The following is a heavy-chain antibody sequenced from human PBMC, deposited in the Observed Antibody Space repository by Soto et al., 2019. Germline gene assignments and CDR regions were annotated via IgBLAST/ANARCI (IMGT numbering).Heavy chain of an antibody. D-gene: IGHD6-13*01. J-gene: IGHJ6*02. CDR3: ARTEASSWSFLYYGMDV. V-gene: IGHV4-59*01. CDR2: VYYSDGT. Sequence: QVQLQESGPGLVKPSETLSLTCTVSGGPIGSYYWSWIRQSPGKGLEWLGCVYYSDGTNYNPSLKSRVTISRDRSKNQFSLRLTSVTAADTAVYYCARTEASSWSFLYYGMDVWGQGTTVAVSS. CDR1: GGPIGSYY.